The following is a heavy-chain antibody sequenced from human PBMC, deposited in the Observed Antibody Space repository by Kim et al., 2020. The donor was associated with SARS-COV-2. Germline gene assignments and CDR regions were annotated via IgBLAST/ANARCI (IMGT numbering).Heavy chain of an antibody. D-gene: IGHD3-22*01. CDR2: ISYDGSNK. CDR1: GFTFSSYG. J-gene: IGHJ4*02. CDR3: AKDGKVSHYYDSSCFYSYFDC. V-gene: IGHV3-30*18. Sequence: GGSLRLSCAASGFTFSSYGMHWVRQAPGKGLEWVAVISYDGSNKYYADSVKGRFTFSRDNSKNTLYLQMNSLRADDTAVYYCAKDGKVSHYYDSSCFYSYFDCWGQGTLVTVSS.